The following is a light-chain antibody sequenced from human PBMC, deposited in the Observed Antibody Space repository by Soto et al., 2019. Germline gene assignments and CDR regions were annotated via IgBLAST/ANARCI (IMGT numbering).Light chain of an antibody. J-gene: IGLJ2*01. Sequence: QPASVSGSPGQSITISCTGTSSDVGGYNYVSWYQQHPGKAPKLMIYEVSNRPSGVSNRFSGSKSGNTASLTISGLQAEDEADYYCSSYTTSSTYVVIGGGTKLTVL. CDR1: SSDVGGYNY. CDR3: SSYTTSSTYVV. V-gene: IGLV2-14*01. CDR2: EVS.